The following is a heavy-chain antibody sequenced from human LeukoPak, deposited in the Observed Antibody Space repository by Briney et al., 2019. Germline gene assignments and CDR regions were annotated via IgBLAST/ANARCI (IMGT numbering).Heavy chain of an antibody. CDR3: ARGELATTATFDRYFDL. V-gene: IGHV4-61*10. CDR2: VYYSGST. Sequence: SETLSLTCSVSGGSIGTGSFYWSWIRQSAGKGLEWIGYVYYSGSTNYNPSLKSRVTISVDTSKNQFSLKLSSVTAADTAVYYCARGELATTATFDRYFDLWGRGTLVTVSS. J-gene: IGHJ2*01. D-gene: IGHD4-17*01. CDR1: GGSIGTGSFY.